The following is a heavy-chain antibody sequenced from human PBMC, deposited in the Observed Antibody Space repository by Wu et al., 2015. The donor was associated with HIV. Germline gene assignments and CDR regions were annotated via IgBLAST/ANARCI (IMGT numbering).Heavy chain of an antibody. V-gene: IGHV1-2*02. Sequence: QVQLLQSGAEVKKPGASVMVSCKASGYTFTDYYMYWVRQAPGQGLEWTGWINPNRGGTKYAQKFQGRVTMTRDTAVSTAYMELNSLRSDDTAVYYCARLQSLSGFYSNADYWGQGTLVTVSS. CDR2: INPNRGGT. D-gene: IGHD3-22*01. J-gene: IGHJ4*02. CDR1: GYTFTDYY. CDR3: ARLQSLSGFYSNADY.